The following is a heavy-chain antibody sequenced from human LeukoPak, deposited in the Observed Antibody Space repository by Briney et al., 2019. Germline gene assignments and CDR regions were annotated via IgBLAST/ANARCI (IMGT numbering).Heavy chain of an antibody. D-gene: IGHD6-6*01. CDR3: ARETRSGLVRGGYMDV. V-gene: IGHV3-48*03. Sequence: QPGGSLRLSCAASGFTFSSYEMNWVRQAPGKGLEWVSYISSSGSTIYYADSVKGRFTISRDNAKNSLYLQMNSLRAEDTAVYYCARETRSGLVRGGYMDVWGKGTTVTVSS. CDR1: GFTFSSYE. CDR2: ISSSGSTI. J-gene: IGHJ6*03.